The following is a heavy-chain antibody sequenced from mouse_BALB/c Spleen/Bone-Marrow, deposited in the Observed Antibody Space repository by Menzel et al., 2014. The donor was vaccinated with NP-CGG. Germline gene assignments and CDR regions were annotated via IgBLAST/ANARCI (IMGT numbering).Heavy chain of an antibody. Sequence: EVKVVESGGGLVQPGGSLRLSCATSGFTFTDYYTSWVRQPPGKALEWLGFIRNKANGYTTEYSASVKGRFTISRDNSQSILYLQMNILRAEDSATYYCARVTTAWFAYWGQGTLVTVSA. CDR1: GFTFTDYY. D-gene: IGHD1-1*01. CDR3: ARVTTAWFAY. V-gene: IGHV7-3*02. CDR2: IRNKANGYTT. J-gene: IGHJ3*01.